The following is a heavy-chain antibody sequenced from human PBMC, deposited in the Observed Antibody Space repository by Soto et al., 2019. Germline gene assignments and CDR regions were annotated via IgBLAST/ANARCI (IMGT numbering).Heavy chain of an antibody. D-gene: IGHD4-4*01. J-gene: IGHJ6*02. V-gene: IGHV4-39*01. CDR1: GGSISTSTYY. CDR3: ARTRTVAYYYGMDV. CDR2: IYYSGNSGST. Sequence: SETLSLTCTVSGGSISTSTYYWGWIRQPPGKGLEWIGNIYYSGNSGSTYYNPSLESRVTISVDTSKNQFSLKLSSVTAADTAVYYCARTRTVAYYYGMDVWGQGTTVT.